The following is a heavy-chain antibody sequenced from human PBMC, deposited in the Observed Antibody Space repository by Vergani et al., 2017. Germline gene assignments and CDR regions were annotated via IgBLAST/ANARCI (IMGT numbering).Heavy chain of an antibody. CDR1: TYTFIDYG. V-gene: IGHV1-18*01. J-gene: IGHJ4*02. CDR3: ARGGRYSASWAPFDY. D-gene: IGHD6-13*01. Sequence: QVQLVQSEAEVKKPEASVKVSCKASTYTFIDYGISWVRQAPGQGLEWMGWISAYNGNTNYAPKFQGRVTMTTDTTTSTAYMDLSSLTSDDTAVYYCARGGRYSASWAPFDYWGQGTLVTVSS. CDR2: ISAYNGNT.